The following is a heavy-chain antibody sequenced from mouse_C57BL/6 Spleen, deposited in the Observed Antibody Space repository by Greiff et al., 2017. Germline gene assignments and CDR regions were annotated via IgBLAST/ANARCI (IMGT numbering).Heavy chain of an antibody. CDR1: WFSLTSSG. J-gene: IGHJ3*01. D-gene: IGHD1-1*01. V-gene: IGHV2-6*01. CDR2: IWGVGST. Sequence: VQLVPSFPCLLPPSHSLSLTFPFSWFSLTSSGVDWVRQSPGKGLEWLGVIWGVGSTNYNSALKSRLSISKDNSKSQVFLKMNSLQTDDTAMYYCALHYYGSDWFAYWGQGTLVTVSA. CDR3: ALHYYGSDWFAY.